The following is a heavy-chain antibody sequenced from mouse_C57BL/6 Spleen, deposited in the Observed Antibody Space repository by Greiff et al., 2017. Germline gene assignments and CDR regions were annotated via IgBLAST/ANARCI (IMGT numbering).Heavy chain of an antibody. CDR2: INPGSGGT. D-gene: IGHD2-3*01. Sequence: QVQLQQSGAELVGPGTSVKVSCKASGYAFTNYLIEWVKQRPGQGLEWIGVINPGSGGTNYNEKFKGKATLTADKSSSTAYMQLSSLTSEDTAVYYCARADGYYAMDYWGQGTSVTVSS. V-gene: IGHV1-54*01. CDR3: ARADGYYAMDY. CDR1: GYAFTNYL. J-gene: IGHJ4*01.